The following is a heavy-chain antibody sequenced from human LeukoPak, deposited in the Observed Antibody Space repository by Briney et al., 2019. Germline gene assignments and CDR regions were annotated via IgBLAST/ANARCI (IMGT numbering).Heavy chain of an antibody. V-gene: IGHV3-7*01. D-gene: IGHD1-26*01. J-gene: IGHJ4*02. CDR1: GFTFSRYW. Sequence: GGSLRLSCAASGFTFSRYWMSWVRQAPGKGLEWVANIKKDGSEKYYVDSVKGRFTISRDNAKNSLYLQMNSLRAEDTAVYYCARLIVGAIDSWGQGTLVTVSS. CDR3: ARLIVGAIDS. CDR2: IKKDGSEK.